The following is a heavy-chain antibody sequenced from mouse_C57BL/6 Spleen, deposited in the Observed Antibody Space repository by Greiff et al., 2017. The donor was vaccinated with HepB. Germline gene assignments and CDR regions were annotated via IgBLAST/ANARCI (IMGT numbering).Heavy chain of an antibody. D-gene: IGHD1-1*01. CDR3: ARAPLYGSSYDFDY. CDR1: GYAFSSYW. CDR2: IYPGDGDT. J-gene: IGHJ2*01. Sequence: QVQLQQSGAELVKPGASVKISCKASGYAFSSYWMNWVKQRPGKGLEWIGQIYPGDGDTNYNGKFKGKATLTADKSSSTAYMQLSSLTSEDSAVYFCARAPLYGSSYDFDYWGQGTTLTVSS. V-gene: IGHV1-80*01.